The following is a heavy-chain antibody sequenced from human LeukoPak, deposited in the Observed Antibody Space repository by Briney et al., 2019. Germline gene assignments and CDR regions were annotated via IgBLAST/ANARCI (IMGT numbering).Heavy chain of an antibody. CDR3: ARGTRDDQLSFF. J-gene: IGHJ4*02. CDR2: IIPIFGTA. CDR1: GGTFSSYA. V-gene: IGHV1-69*13. Sequence: ASVNVSCKASGGTFSSYAISWVRQAPGQGLAWMGGIIPIFGTANYAQKFQGRVTITADESTSTAYMELSSLRSEDTAVYYCARGTRDDQLSFFWGQGTLVTVSS. D-gene: IGHD2-2*01.